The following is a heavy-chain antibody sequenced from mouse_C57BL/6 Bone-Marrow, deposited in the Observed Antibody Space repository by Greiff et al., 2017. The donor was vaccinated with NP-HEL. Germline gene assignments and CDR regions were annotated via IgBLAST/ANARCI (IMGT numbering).Heavy chain of an antibody. Sequence: QVQLQQSDAELVKPGASVKISCKVSGYTFTDHTIHWMKQRPEQGLEWIGYIYPRDGSTKYNEKFKGKATLTADKSSSTAYMQLNSLTSEDSAVYFCARWETLYYDYDRGVDYWGQGTTLTVSS. CDR1: GYTFTDHT. CDR3: ARWETLYYDYDRGVDY. D-gene: IGHD2-4*01. J-gene: IGHJ2*01. CDR2: IYPRDGST. V-gene: IGHV1-78*01.